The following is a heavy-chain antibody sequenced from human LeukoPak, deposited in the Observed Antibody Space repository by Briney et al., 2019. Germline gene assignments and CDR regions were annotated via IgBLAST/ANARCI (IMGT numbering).Heavy chain of an antibody. V-gene: IGHV3-30-3*02. J-gene: IGHJ3*02. CDR2: ISYDGSNK. CDR3: AKEGDYYGSGSYRDGFDI. Sequence: GESLKISCAASGFTFSSYAMHWVRQAPGKGLEWVAVISYDGSNKYYADSVKGRFTISRDSFKNTLYLQMNSLRPEDTAVYYCAKEGDYYGSGSYRDGFDIWGQGTRATVSS. CDR1: GFTFSSYA. D-gene: IGHD3-10*01.